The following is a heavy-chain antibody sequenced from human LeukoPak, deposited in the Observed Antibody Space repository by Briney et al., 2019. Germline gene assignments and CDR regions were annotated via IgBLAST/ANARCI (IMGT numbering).Heavy chain of an antibody. Sequence: SETLSLTCTVSGGSVNVGSYYWTWIRQPPGKGLEWIGYIYSSGSTNYNPTLKSRVTISLDTSKNQFSLRLSSVTAADTAVYYCARDGDYWGQGTLVTVSS. CDR1: GGSVNVGSYY. J-gene: IGHJ4*02. CDR3: ARDGDY. V-gene: IGHV4-61*01. CDR2: IYSSGST.